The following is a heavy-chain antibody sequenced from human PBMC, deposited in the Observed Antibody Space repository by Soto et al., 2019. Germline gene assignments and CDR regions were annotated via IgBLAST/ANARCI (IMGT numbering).Heavy chain of an antibody. CDR2: IYPGDSDT. J-gene: IGHJ6*02. CDR3: ARPRKPYSSSPEGLDYYYFGMDV. CDR1: GYSFTSYW. V-gene: IGHV5-51*01. Sequence: GESLKISCKGSGYSFTSYWIGWVRQMPGKGLEWMGIIYPGDSDTRYSPSFQGQVTISADKSISTAYLQWSSLKASDTAMYYCARPRKPYSSSPEGLDYYYFGMDVWGQGTTVTVSS. D-gene: IGHD6-6*01.